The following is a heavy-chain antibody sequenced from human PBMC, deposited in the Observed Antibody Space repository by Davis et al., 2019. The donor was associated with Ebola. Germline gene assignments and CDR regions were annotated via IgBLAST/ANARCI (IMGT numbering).Heavy chain of an antibody. J-gene: IGHJ5*02. CDR1: GGTFSNYA. CDR2: IIPIFGTA. Sequence: AASVKVSCKASGGTFSNYAINWVRQAPGQGLEWMGGIIPIFGTANYAQKFQDRVTMTTDTSTSTAYMELRSLRSDDTAVYYCARDVVVVAPTDWFDPWGQGTLVTVSS. V-gene: IGHV1-69*05. D-gene: IGHD2-15*01. CDR3: ARDVVVVAPTDWFDP.